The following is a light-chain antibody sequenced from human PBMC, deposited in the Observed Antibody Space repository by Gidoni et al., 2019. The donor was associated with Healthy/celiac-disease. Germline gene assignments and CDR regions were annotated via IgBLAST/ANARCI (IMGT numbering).Light chain of an antibody. CDR3: QSYDSSLSGVV. CDR1: SSNIGAGYD. Sequence: SSNIGAGYDVHWYQQLPGTAPKRLIYGNSNRPSGVPDRFSGSKSGTSASLAITGLQAEDEADYYCQSYDSSLSGVVFGGGTKLTVL. V-gene: IGLV1-40*01. CDR2: GNS. J-gene: IGLJ2*01.